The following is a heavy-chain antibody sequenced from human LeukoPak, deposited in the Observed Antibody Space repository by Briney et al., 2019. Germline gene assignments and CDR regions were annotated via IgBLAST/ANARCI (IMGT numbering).Heavy chain of an antibody. CDR1: GGSISSGGYY. CDR3: ARTASGGTDFDY. J-gene: IGHJ4*02. Sequence: SETLSLTCTVSGGSISSGGYYWSWIRQHPGKGLEWIGYIYYSGSTYYNPSLKSRVTISVDTSKNQFSLKLSSVTAADTAVYYCARTASGGTDFDYWGQGTLVTVSS. V-gene: IGHV4-31*03. D-gene: IGHD4-23*01. CDR2: IYYSGST.